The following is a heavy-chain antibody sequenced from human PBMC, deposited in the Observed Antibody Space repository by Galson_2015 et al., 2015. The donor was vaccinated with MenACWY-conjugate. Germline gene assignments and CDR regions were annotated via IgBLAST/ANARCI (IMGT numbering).Heavy chain of an antibody. Sequence: LSLTCTVSDDSLHSTTFYWGWIRQPPGKGLEWIGSINYSGSTYYKPSLKSRVAIPLDTPKKQFSLNLYSVAAADTAIYYCARDGRAGFGELWDGWGQGTTVPVSS. D-gene: IGHD3-10*01. CDR2: INYSGST. V-gene: IGHV4-39*07. CDR1: DDSLHSTTFY. J-gene: IGHJ6*02. CDR3: ARDGRAGFGELWDG.